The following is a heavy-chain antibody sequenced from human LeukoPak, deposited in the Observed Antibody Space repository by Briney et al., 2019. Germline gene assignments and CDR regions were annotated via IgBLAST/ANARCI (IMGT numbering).Heavy chain of an antibody. D-gene: IGHD3-22*01. CDR3: ARLGYSSGSDY. CDR2: INPSGGST. V-gene: IGHV1-46*01. J-gene: IGHJ4*02. CDR1: GYTFTSYY. Sequence: ASVKVSCKASGYTFTSYYMHWVRQAPGQGLEWMGIINPSGGSTSYAQKFQGRVTMTRDTSISTAYMELSRLRSDDTAVYYCARLGYSSGSDYWGQGTLVTVSS.